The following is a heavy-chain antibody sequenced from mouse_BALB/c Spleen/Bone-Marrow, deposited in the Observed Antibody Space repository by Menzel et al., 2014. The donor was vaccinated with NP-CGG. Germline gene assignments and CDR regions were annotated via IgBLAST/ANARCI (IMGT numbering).Heavy chain of an antibody. J-gene: IGHJ3*01. Sequence: QVQLKESGAELMKPGASVKISCEATGYTFSSYWIEWVKQRPGDGLEWIGEILPGSGSTNYNEKFKGKATFTADTSSNTAYMQLSSLTSEDSAVYYCEREFAYWGQGTLVTVSA. CDR2: ILPGSGST. V-gene: IGHV1-9*01. CDR1: GYTFSSYW. CDR3: EREFAY.